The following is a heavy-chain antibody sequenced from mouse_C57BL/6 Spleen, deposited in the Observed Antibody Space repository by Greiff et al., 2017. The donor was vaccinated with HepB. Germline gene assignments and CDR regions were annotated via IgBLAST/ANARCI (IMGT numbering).Heavy chain of an antibody. J-gene: IGHJ3*01. CDR3: TTPLLSWFAY. CDR1: GFNIPDYY. CDR2: IDPEDGDT. Sequence: VQLQQSGAELVRPGASVKLSCTASGFNIPDYYMPWVKQRPEQGLEWIGRIDPEDGDTEYAPKFPGKVTMTADPSSNTAYLQLSSLTSEDTAVYYCTTPLLSWFAYWGQGTLVTVSA. D-gene: IGHD1-1*01. V-gene: IGHV14-1*01.